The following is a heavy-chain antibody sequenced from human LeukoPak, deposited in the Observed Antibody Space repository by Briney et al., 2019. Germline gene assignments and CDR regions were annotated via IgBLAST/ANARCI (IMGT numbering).Heavy chain of an antibody. CDR2: INSDGRST. Sequence: GGSLRLSCAASGFTFSSYWMHWVRQAPGTGLVWVSRINSDGRSTSYADSVKGRFTISRDNAKNTLYLQMNSLRAEDTAVYYCARYRSSWYVVDYWGQGTLVTVSS. CDR3: ARYRSSWYVVDY. CDR1: GFTFSSYW. J-gene: IGHJ4*02. V-gene: IGHV3-74*01. D-gene: IGHD6-13*01.